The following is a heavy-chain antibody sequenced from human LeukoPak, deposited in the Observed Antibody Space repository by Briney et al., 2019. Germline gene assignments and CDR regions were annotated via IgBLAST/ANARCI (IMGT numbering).Heavy chain of an antibody. D-gene: IGHD3-10*01. J-gene: IGHJ5*02. CDR3: ARAALNYYYGSGTYLNWFDP. CDR2: IHYTGST. CDR1: GGSSSSYY. Sequence: PSETLSLTCTVSGGSSSSYYWSWIRQPPGKGLEWIGYIHYTGSTNYNPSLESRVTISVDTSKNQFSLKLSSVTAADTAVYYCARAALNYYYGSGTYLNWFDPWGQGTLVTVSP. V-gene: IGHV4-59*01.